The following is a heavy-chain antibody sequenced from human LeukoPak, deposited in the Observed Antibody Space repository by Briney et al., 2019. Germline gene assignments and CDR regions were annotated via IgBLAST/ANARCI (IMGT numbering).Heavy chain of an antibody. D-gene: IGHD3-22*01. V-gene: IGHV4-59*08. CDR3: ARHHSSAYPFDY. CDR2: VSNSGTT. Sequence: SETLSLTCTVSGGSISHYYWSWLRQSPGKGLEWVGCVSNSGTTNYRPSLRSRVTVSVDTSQNHVSLKLTSMTAADTGLYYCARHHSSAYPFDYWGQGTLVTVSS. CDR1: GGSISHYY. J-gene: IGHJ4*02.